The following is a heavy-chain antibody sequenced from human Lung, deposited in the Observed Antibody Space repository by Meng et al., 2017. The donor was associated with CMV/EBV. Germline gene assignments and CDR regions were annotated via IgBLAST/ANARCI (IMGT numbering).Heavy chain of an antibody. Sequence: ESXKISXAASGFTFGGYDMHWVRQATGKGLEWVSVIGTAGDTYYPGSVRGRFTISRENAKNSIYLQMNSLRAGDTAVYYCARGRYFDWLLSEQNGSELHDYWGRGXLVTVSS. CDR1: GFTFGGYD. V-gene: IGHV3-13*01. J-gene: IGHJ4*02. CDR3: ARGRYFDWLLSEQNGSELHDY. CDR2: IGTAGDT. D-gene: IGHD3-9*01.